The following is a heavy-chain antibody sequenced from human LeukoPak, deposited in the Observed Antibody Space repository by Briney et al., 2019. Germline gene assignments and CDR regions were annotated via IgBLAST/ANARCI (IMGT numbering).Heavy chain of an antibody. CDR1: GFTFSSYA. V-gene: IGHV3-23*01. CDR3: AKDSQSHAWSQFDY. J-gene: IGHJ4*02. CDR2: ISDSGDNT. D-gene: IGHD2-15*01. Sequence: GGSLRLSCAASGFTFSSYAMSWVRQAPGKGLEWVSTISDSGDNTYYADSVKGRFTISRDISKNTLYLQMNSLRVEDTAVYYCAKDSQSHAWSQFDYWGQGTLVTVSP.